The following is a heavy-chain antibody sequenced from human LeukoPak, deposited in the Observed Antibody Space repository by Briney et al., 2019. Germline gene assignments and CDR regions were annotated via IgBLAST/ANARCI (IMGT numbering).Heavy chain of an antibody. CDR3: AKDLDPEYSSGWFEYFQH. Sequence: GGSLRLSCAASGFTFSNYAMNWVRQAPGKGLEWVSAISSSDGSTFYADSVKGRFTISRDNSKNTLYLQMNSLRAEDTAVYYCAKDLDPEYSSGWFEYFQHWGQGTLVTVSS. CDR2: ISSSDGST. J-gene: IGHJ1*01. D-gene: IGHD6-19*01. CDR1: GFTFSNYA. V-gene: IGHV3-23*01.